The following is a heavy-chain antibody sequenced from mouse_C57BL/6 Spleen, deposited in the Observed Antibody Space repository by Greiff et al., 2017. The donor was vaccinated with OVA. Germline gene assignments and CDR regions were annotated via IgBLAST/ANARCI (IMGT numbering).Heavy chain of an antibody. J-gene: IGHJ2*01. CDR1: GYTFTSYW. Sequence: VQLQQPGPELVKPGASVKLSCKASGYTFTSYWMHWVKQRPGQGLEWIGNINPSNGGTNYNEKFKSKATLTVDKSSSTAYMQLSSLTSEDAAVYYWARHPLYQYYFDYWGQGTTLTVSS. D-gene: IGHD2-1*01. CDR3: ARHPLYQYYFDY. CDR2: INPSNGGT. V-gene: IGHV1-53*01.